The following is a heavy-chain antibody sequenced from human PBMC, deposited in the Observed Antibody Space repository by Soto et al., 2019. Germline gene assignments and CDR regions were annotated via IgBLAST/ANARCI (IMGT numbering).Heavy chain of an antibody. D-gene: IGHD6-13*01. CDR1: GYSFTTYG. J-gene: IGHJ4*02. CDR2: ISAYSGHT. CDR3: ARGRGRSSWYEISHYFES. Sequence: VQLVQSGAELKKSGASVKVSCQTSGYSFTTYGTAWVRQAPGQGLEWIGWISAYSGHTNYAQDFQGRVTMTTDTSTSTAYMELRSRSFDDTAVYYCARGRGRSSWYEISHYFESWGQGTPVTVSS. V-gene: IGHV1-18*01.